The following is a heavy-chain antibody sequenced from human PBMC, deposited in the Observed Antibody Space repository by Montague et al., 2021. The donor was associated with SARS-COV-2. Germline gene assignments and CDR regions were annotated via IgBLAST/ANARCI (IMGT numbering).Heavy chain of an antibody. CDR2: DYYSSNT. V-gene: IGHV4-39*02. CDR3: ARRRLRDDYFDF. D-gene: IGHD4-17*01. J-gene: IGHJ4*02. CDR1: GDSVSSSYYY. Sequence: SETLSLTCAVSGDSVSSSYYYWSCIPPPPGQGLVWVVVDYYSSNTYYTPTVKVPVTISIAASKNHFSLKLNSVTATATAIYPCARRRLRDDYFDFWGQGTLLTVSS.